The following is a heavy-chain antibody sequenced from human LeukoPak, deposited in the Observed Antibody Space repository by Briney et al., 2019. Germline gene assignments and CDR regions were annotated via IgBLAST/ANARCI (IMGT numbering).Heavy chain of an antibody. J-gene: IGHJ4*02. D-gene: IGHD2-15*01. CDR3: AKQLGYCSDGSCYFPY. V-gene: IGHV3-23*01. Sequence: GGSLRLSCAAPGFTFSSSAMSWVRQAPGKGLEWVSAISNNGGYTYYADSVQGRFTISRDDSKSTLCLQMNSLRAEDTAVYYCAKQLGYCSDGSCYFPYWGQGTLVTVSS. CDR2: ISNNGGYT. CDR1: GFTFSSSA.